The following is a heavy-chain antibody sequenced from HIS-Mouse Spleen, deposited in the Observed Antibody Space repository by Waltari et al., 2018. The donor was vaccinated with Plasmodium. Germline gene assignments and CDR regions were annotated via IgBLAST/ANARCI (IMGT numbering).Heavy chain of an antibody. Sequence: QVQLVQSGAEVKKPGASVKVSCKASGYTFTGYYMHWVRQAPGQGLEWMGWINPNSGGTNYAQKFKGMVTMTRDTSISTAYMELSRLRSDDTAVYYCARVLGYKAAAGTFVEYFQHWGQGTLVTVSS. V-gene: IGHV1-2*02. D-gene: IGHD6-13*01. CDR1: GYTFTGYY. CDR3: ARVLGYKAAAGTFVEYFQH. CDR2: INPNSGGT. J-gene: IGHJ1*01.